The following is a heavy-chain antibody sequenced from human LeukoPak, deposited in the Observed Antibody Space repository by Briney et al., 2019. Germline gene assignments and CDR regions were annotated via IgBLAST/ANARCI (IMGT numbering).Heavy chain of an antibody. J-gene: IGHJ6*03. CDR2: VKEDGTEK. CDR1: GFIFSRYW. CDR3: VRDSYQHQYQYYYYYMDV. V-gene: IGHV3-7*01. Sequence: GGSLRLSCAASGFIFSRYWMSWVRQAPEKGLEWVANVKEDGTEKYYVDSVRGRFTISRDNAKNSLYLQMSSLRAEDTAVYYCVRDSYQHQYQYYYYYMDVWGKGTTVTVSS. D-gene: IGHD2-2*01.